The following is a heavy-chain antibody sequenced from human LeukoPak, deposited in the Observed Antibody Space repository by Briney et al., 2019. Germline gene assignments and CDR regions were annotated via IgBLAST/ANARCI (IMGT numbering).Heavy chain of an antibody. CDR1: GGSISSSSYY. CDR2: INHSGST. D-gene: IGHD6-19*01. V-gene: IGHV4-39*07. CDR3: ARGYWQWLVTYNWFDP. J-gene: IGHJ5*02. Sequence: SETLSLTCTVSGGSISSSSYYWSWIRQPPGKGLEWIGEINHSGSTNYNPSLKSRVTISVDTSKNQFSLKLSSVTAADTAVYYCARGYWQWLVTYNWFDPWGQGTLVTVSS.